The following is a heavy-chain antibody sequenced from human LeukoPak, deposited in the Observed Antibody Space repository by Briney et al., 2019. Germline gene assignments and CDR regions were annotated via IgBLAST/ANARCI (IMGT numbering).Heavy chain of an antibody. Sequence: GASVKVSCKASGYTFTSYGISWVRQAPGQGLEWMGWISAYNGNTNYAQKLQGRVTMTTDTSTSTAYMELRSLRSDDTAVYYCARDSFYYDSSGYYYRYWGQGTLVTVSS. V-gene: IGHV1-18*01. J-gene: IGHJ4*02. CDR3: ARDSFYYDSSGYYYRY. CDR2: ISAYNGNT. CDR1: GYTFTSYG. D-gene: IGHD3-22*01.